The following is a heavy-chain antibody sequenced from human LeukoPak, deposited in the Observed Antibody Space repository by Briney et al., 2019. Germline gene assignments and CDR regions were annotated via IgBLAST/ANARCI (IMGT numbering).Heavy chain of an antibody. Sequence: ASVKVSCKASGYTFTGYYMHWVRQAPGQGLEWMGWINPNSGGTNYAQEFQGRVTMTRDTSISTAYMELSRLRSDDTAVYYCARGKELRYWGQGTLVTVSS. CDR2: INPNSGGT. J-gene: IGHJ4*02. CDR1: GYTFTGYY. D-gene: IGHD1-7*01. CDR3: ARGKELRY. V-gene: IGHV1-2*02.